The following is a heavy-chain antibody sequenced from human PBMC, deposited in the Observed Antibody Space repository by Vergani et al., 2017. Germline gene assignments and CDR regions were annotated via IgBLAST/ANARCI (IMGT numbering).Heavy chain of an antibody. Sequence: VQLLESGGGLVQPGGSLRLSCAASGFTFSSYGMHWVRQAPGKGLGWVAVIWYDGSNKYYADSVKGRFTISRDNSKNTLYLQMNSLRAEDTAVYYCARDLVGAIFGVVIRDYYYGMDVWGQGP. CDR3: ARDLVGAIFGVVIRDYYYGMDV. J-gene: IGHJ6*02. D-gene: IGHD3-3*01. CDR2: IWYDGSNK. CDR1: GFTFSSYG. V-gene: IGHV3-33*01.